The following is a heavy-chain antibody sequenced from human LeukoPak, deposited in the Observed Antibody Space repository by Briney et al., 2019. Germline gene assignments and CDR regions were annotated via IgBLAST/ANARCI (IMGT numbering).Heavy chain of an antibody. V-gene: IGHV4-61*02. CDR1: GDSISSGDYY. Sequence: SETLSLTCTVSGDSISSGDYYWSWIRQPAGKGLEWIGRIYTSGSTNYNPSLKSRVTMSVDTSKNQFSLKLSSVTAADTAVYYCARDYYDSSGFYYYYMDVWGKGTTVTISS. CDR3: ARDYYDSSGFYYYYMDV. CDR2: IYTSGST. D-gene: IGHD3-22*01. J-gene: IGHJ6*03.